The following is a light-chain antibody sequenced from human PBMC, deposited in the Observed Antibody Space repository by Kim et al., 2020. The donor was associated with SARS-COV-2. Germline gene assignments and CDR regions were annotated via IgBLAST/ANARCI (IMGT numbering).Light chain of an antibody. J-gene: IGKJ3*01. CDR3: QQYNNWPPIFT. CDR2: GAS. CDR1: QSVSSN. Sequence: PGERAALSCRASQSVSSNLAWYQQKPGQAPRLLIYGASTRATGIPARFSGSGSGTEFTLTISSLQSEDFAVYYCQQYNNWPPIFTFGPGTKVDIK. V-gene: IGKV3-15*01.